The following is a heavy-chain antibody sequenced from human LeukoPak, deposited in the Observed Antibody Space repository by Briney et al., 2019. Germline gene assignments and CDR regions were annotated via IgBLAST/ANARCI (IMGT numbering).Heavy chain of an antibody. CDR1: GFTFSSYW. Sequence: GGSLRLSXAASGFTFSSYWMSWVRQAPGKGLEWVANIKQDGSEKYYVDSVKGRFTISRDNAKNSLYLQMNSLRAEDTAVYYCARVSDCSSTSCYSYAAHLDYWGQGTLVTVSS. J-gene: IGHJ4*02. CDR2: IKQDGSEK. CDR3: ARVSDCSSTSCYSYAAHLDY. D-gene: IGHD2-2*01. V-gene: IGHV3-7*01.